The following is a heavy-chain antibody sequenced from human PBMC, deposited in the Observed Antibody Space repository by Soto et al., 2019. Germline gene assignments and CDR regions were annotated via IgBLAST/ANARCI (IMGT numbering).Heavy chain of an antibody. CDR3: AKGGSGSYFDY. CDR2: ISYSGVST. CDR1: GFTFSSYA. J-gene: IGHJ4*02. D-gene: IGHD1-26*01. Sequence: EVQLLESGGGLVQPGGYLRLSCAASGFTFSSYAMSWVRQAPGKGLEWVSSISYSGVSTYYADSVKGRFTISRDNSKNTLYLQMNSLRAEDTAVYYCAKGGSGSYFDYWGQGTLVTVSS. V-gene: IGHV3-23*01.